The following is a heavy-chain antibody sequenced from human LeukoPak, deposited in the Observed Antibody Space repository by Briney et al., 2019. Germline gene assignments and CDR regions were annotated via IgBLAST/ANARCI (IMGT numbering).Heavy chain of an antibody. J-gene: IGHJ5*02. CDR3: ARGLLEWLP. CDR2: INHSGST. CDR1: GGSISSYY. Sequence: SETLSLTCTVSGGSISSYYWSWIRLPPGKGLEWIGEINHSGSTNYNPSLKSRVTISVDTSKNQFSLKLSSVTAADTAVYYCARGLLEWLPRGQGTLVTVSP. D-gene: IGHD3-3*01. V-gene: IGHV4-34*01.